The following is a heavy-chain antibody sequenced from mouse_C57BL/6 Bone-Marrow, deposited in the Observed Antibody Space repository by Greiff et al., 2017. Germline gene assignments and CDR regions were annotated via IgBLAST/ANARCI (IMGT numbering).Heavy chain of an antibody. Sequence: EVQRVESGGDLVQPGGSLKLSCAASGFTFSSYGMSWVRQTPDKRLEWVATISSGGSYTYYPASVKGRFTISRDNAKNTQYLQMSSLKSEDTAMYYCARYDYDYFDYWGQGTTLTVSS. CDR2: ISSGGSYT. CDR3: ARYDYDYFDY. J-gene: IGHJ2*01. CDR1: GFTFSSYG. D-gene: IGHD1-1*01. V-gene: IGHV5-6*01.